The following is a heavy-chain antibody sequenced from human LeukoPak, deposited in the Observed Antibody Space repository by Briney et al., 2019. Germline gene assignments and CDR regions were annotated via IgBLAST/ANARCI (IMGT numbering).Heavy chain of an antibody. D-gene: IGHD2-8*01. CDR1: GYTFTSYG. Sequence: ASVKVSFKASGYTFTSYGISWVRQAPGQGLEWMGWISAYNGNTNYAQKLQGRVTMTADTSTSTAYMELRSLRSDDTAVYYCARFTSYYIHCTNGVCYTDYFDYWGQGTLVTVSS. J-gene: IGHJ4*02. V-gene: IGHV1-18*01. CDR3: ARFTSYYIHCTNGVCYTDYFDY. CDR2: ISAYNGNT.